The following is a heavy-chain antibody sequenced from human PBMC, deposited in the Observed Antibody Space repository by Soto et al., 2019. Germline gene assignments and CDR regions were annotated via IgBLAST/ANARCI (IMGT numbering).Heavy chain of an antibody. D-gene: IGHD3-22*01. CDR2: IYYSGST. J-gene: IGHJ4*02. V-gene: IGHV4-31*03. CDR1: GGSISSGGYY. Sequence: PSETLSLTCTVSGGSISSGGYYWSWIRQHPGKGLEWIGYIYYSGSTYYNPSLKSRVTISVDTSKNQFSLKLSSVTAADTAVYYCARAGFPLGYDSSGYYFDYWGQGTLVTVSS. CDR3: ARAGFPLGYDSSGYYFDY.